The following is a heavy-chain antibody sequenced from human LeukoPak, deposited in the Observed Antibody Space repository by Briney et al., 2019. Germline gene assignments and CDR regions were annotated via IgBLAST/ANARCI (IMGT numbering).Heavy chain of an antibody. CDR3: AGYSWTDVLFDS. CDR1: GGSISSGSYY. V-gene: IGHV4-61*02. J-gene: IGHJ4*02. D-gene: IGHD1-20*01. CDR2: IYTSGST. Sequence: SETLSLTCTVSGGSISSGSYYWSWIRQPAGKGLEWIGRIYTSGSTNYNPSLKSRLTISVDTSKNQFSLKLSSVTAADTAVYYCAGYSWTDVLFDSWGQGTLVTVSS.